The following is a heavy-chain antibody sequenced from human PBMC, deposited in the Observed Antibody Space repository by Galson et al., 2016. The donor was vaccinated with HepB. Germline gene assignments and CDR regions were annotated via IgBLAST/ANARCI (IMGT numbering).Heavy chain of an antibody. D-gene: IGHD1-26*01. CDR3: AKDLHVEPGIVEILSSYFDY. CDR1: GFTFSSYV. CDR2: ISGSGVTT. V-gene: IGHV3-23*01. J-gene: IGHJ4*02. Sequence: SLRLSCAASGFTFSSYVMSWVRQAPGKGLEWVSSISGSGVTTYYRDSVKGRFTISRDNSKNTLYLQMSSLRAEDTAVYYCAKDLHVEPGIVEILSSYFDYWGQGTLVTVSS.